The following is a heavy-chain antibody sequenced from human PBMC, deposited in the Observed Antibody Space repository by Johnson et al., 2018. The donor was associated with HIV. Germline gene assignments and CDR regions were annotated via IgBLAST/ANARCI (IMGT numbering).Heavy chain of an antibody. CDR1: GFTVSDNY. J-gene: IGHJ3*02. CDR2: IYSGGST. V-gene: IGHV3-53*01. D-gene: IGHD3-9*01. Sequence: VQLVESGGGLIQPGGSLRLSCVGSGFTVSDNYMSWVRQAPGKGLEWVSVIYSGGSTYYADSVKGRFTISRDNSKNTLYLQMNSLRAEDTAVYYCARGDPDLRYFDWLGAFDMWGQGTVVTVSS. CDR3: ARGDPDLRYFDWLGAFDM.